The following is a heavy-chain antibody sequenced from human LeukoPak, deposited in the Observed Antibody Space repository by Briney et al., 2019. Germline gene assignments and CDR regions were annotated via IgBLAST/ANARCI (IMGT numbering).Heavy chain of an antibody. J-gene: IGHJ6*03. CDR3: AKGSDYDSKYYYYYMDV. D-gene: IGHD3-22*01. V-gene: IGHV3-23*01. Sequence: PGGSLRLSCTASGFTFSGYGMSWVRQAPGKGVEWVSGISGGGYSTYYADSVKGRFTISRDSAKDTLYLQMNSLRAEDTAVYYCAKGSDYDSKYYYYYMDVWGKGTTVTVSS. CDR2: ISGGGYST. CDR1: GFTFSGYG.